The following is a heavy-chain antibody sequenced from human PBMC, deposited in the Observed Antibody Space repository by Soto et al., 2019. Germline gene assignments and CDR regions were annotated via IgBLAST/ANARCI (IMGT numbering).Heavy chain of an antibody. CDR3: ARMASAGTLNWFDP. V-gene: IGHV1-8*02. D-gene: IGHD6-13*01. CDR2: MNPGSGKT. CDR1: GYTFVNFD. J-gene: IGHJ5*02. Sequence: QVQLVQSGAEVKEPGASVRVSCKASGYTFVNFDISWVRQAAGQGLEWLGWMNPGSGKTGYASKFQGRVAMTRDASTGTSDLELSSLTSDDTAVYYCARMASAGTLNWFDPWGQGTLVTVSS.